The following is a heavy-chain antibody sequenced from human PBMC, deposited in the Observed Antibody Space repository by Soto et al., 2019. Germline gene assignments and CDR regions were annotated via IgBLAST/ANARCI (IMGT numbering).Heavy chain of an antibody. Sequence: ASVKVSCKASGYTFTSYAISWVRQAPGQGLEWMGWISAYNDYTNYAQKLQGRVTMTTDTSTRIAYLELRSLRSDDTAVYYCAREGYYSGSGSYSPPRYYGMDVWGQGTTVTVSS. V-gene: IGHV1-18*01. D-gene: IGHD3-10*01. CDR2: ISAYNDYT. CDR1: GYTFTSYA. J-gene: IGHJ6*02. CDR3: AREGYYSGSGSYSPPRYYGMDV.